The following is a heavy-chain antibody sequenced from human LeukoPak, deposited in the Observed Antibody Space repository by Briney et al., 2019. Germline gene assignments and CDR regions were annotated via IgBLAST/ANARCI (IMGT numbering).Heavy chain of an antibody. CDR2: IRYDGSNK. D-gene: IGHD1-26*01. Sequence: GGSLRLSCAASGFTFSSYGMHWVRQAPGKGLEWVAFIRYDGSNKYYADSVKGRFTISRDNSKNTLYLQMNSLRAEDTAVYYCAKDRVPYSGSQRGSDYSGQGTLVTVSS. J-gene: IGHJ4*02. CDR1: GFTFSSYG. CDR3: AKDRVPYSGSQRGSDY. V-gene: IGHV3-30*02.